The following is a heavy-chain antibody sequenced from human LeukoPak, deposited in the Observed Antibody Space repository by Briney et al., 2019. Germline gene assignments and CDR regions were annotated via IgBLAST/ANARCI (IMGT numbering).Heavy chain of an antibody. CDR2: INPNSGGT. CDR1: GYTFSDYY. J-gene: IGHJ6*03. CDR3: ARNLGGSSMYYYYMDV. Sequence: GASVKVSCKASGYTFSDYYMHWVRQAPGQGLEWVGWINPNSGGTTYAQKFQGRVTMTRDTSISTAYMELSSLRSEDTAVYYCARNLGGSSMYYYYMDVWGKGTTVTVSS. D-gene: IGHD3-16*01. V-gene: IGHV1-2*02.